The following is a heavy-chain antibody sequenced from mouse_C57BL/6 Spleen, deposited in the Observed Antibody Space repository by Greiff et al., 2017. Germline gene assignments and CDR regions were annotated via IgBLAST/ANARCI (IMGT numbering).Heavy chain of an antibody. D-gene: IGHD3-2*01. CDR2: IYPRSGNT. Sequence: VQLQQSGAELARPGASVKLSCKASGYTFTSYGISWVKQRTGQGLEWIGEIYPRSGNTYYNEKFKGKATLTADKSSSTAYMELRSLTSEDSAVYFCARSDDSPAYWGQGTLVTVSA. CDR3: ARSDDSPAY. V-gene: IGHV1-81*01. J-gene: IGHJ3*01. CDR1: GYTFTSYG.